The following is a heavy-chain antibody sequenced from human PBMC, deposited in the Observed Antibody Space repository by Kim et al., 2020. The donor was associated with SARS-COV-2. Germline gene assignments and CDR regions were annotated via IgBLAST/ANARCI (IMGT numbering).Heavy chain of an antibody. D-gene: IGHD3-3*01. CDR3: ARPRSFWSGYTFDY. J-gene: IGHJ4*02. V-gene: IGHV7-4-1*02. Sequence: QGFTGRFVFSLDTSVSTAYLQISSLKAEDTAVYYCARPRSFWSGYTFDYWGQGTLVTVSS.